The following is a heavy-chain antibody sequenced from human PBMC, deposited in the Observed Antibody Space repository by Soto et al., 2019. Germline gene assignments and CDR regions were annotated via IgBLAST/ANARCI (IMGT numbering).Heavy chain of an antibody. J-gene: IGHJ6*02. CDR3: ARHGQWLVTGYYYYGMDV. V-gene: IGHV3-21*01. Sequence: GGSLRLSCAASGCNFRSYSMNWVRQAPGKGLEWVSSISSSSSYIYYADSVKDRFTISRDNAKNSLYLQMNSLRAEDTAVYYCARHGQWLVTGYYYYGMDVWGQGTTVTVSS. CDR2: ISSSSSYI. CDR1: GCNFRSYS. D-gene: IGHD6-19*01.